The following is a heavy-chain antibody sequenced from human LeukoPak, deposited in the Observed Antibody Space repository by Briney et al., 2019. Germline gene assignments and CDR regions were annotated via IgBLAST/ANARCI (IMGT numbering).Heavy chain of an antibody. D-gene: IGHD2-2*01. CDR3: ARDPTELQLLSYYFDS. CDR2: ISFSGTTT. J-gene: IGHJ4*02. V-gene: IGHV3-23*01. Sequence: GGSLRLSCAASGFRFSNFAMSWVRQAPGKGLEWVSGISFSGTTTYYADSVKGRFTVSRDNSKNTLYLQMDGLRAEDTAVYYCARDPTELQLLSYYFDSWGQGTLVAVSS. CDR1: GFRFSNFA.